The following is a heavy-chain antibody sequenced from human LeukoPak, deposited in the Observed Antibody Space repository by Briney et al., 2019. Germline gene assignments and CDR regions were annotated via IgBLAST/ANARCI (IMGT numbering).Heavy chain of an antibody. Sequence: PGGSLRLSCAASGFTFDDYGMSWVRQAPGKGLEWVSGINWNGGSTGYADSVKGRFTISRDNAKNSLYLQMNSLRAEDTALYYCARDGPLTRYYDFWSGSFDYWGQGTLVTVSS. CDR1: GFTFDDYG. J-gene: IGHJ4*02. CDR3: ARDGPLTRYYDFWSGSFDY. D-gene: IGHD3-3*01. CDR2: INWNGGST. V-gene: IGHV3-20*04.